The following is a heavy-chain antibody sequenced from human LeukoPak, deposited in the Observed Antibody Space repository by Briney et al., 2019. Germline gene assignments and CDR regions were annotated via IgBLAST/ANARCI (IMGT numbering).Heavy chain of an antibody. D-gene: IGHD3-10*01. CDR3: ATRYASGPMADY. Sequence: SGGSLRLSCAASGFSFDDFAMHWVRQAPGKGLEWVSGITWNGGTIDYADSVKGRFTISRDNAKNSLYLQMNSLRAEDTALYYCATRYASGPMADYWGQGTLVTVSS. CDR2: ITWNGGTI. V-gene: IGHV3-9*01. CDR1: GFSFDDFA. J-gene: IGHJ4*02.